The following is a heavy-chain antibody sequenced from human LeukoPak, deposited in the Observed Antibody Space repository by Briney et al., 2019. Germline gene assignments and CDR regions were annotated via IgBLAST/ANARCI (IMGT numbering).Heavy chain of an antibody. D-gene: IGHD5-18*01. Sequence: PSETLSLTCAVYAVSFSGYYWRWLRQPPGKGLEWFGEINHSGSTNYKPSRKRGVTISVDTSKNQFSLRLSSVTAADTAVYYCARVKRGYSLYYMDVWGKGTPVTVSS. CDR1: AVSFSGYY. CDR3: ARVKRGYSLYYMDV. J-gene: IGHJ6*03. V-gene: IGHV4-34*01. CDR2: INHSGST.